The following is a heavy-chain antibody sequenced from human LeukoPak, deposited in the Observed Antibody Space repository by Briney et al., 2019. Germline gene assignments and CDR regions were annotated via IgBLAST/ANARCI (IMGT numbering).Heavy chain of an antibody. CDR3: VKFYSSGYYYGHDY. D-gene: IGHD3-22*01. J-gene: IGHJ4*02. Sequence: PGGSLRLSCAASGFILGNAWMSWVRQAPGKGLEWVGRIKSKVDGGTIDYAAPVKGRFTISRDDSRNTLYLQMSGLRAEDTAVYYCVKFYSSGYYYGHDYWGQGTLVTVSS. CDR1: GFILGNAW. V-gene: IGHV3-15*05. CDR2: IKSKVDGGTI.